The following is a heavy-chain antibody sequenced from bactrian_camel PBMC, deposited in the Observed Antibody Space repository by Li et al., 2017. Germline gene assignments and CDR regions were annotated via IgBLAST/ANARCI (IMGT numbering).Heavy chain of an antibody. CDR1: EFTFEDSD. CDR3: ARDMKVTALQYCTIRGNLP. D-gene: IGHD1*01. CDR2: IARGEVR. J-gene: IGHJ6*01. Sequence: VQLVESGGGSVRAGESLRLSCVASEFTFEDSDMGWYRQLPGSACELISIIARGEVRKYGDSVKGRFTASQDNAKNTVYLQLDKLKTEDTAMYFCARDMKVTALQYCTIRGNLPCGQGTQVTVS. V-gene: IGHV3S63*01.